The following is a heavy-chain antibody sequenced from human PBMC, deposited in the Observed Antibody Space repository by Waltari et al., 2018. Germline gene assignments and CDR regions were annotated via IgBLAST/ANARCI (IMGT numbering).Heavy chain of an antibody. CDR3: ARDPGFSEFDL. CDR1: GFTFYIYW. J-gene: IGHJ3*01. Sequence: EVQLVESGGGLVQPGGSLRLYCAAAGFTFYIYWMSWVRQAPGKGLEFVANINQDGSEKSYVDSVKGRFTISRDNAKNSMSLQMSSLRAEDAAVYYCARDPGFSEFDLWGQGTLVSISA. V-gene: IGHV3-7*01. CDR2: INQDGSEK.